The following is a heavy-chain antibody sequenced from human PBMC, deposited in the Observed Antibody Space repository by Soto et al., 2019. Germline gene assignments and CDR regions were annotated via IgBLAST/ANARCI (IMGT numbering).Heavy chain of an antibody. V-gene: IGHV3-7*01. J-gene: IGHJ4*02. Sequence: GGSLILSCAASGFTFSSYWMSWVRQAPGKGLEWVANIKQDGSEKNYVDSVKGRFTISRDNAKNSLYLQMNSLSAEDTAVYYGASGVYPHCTNGVCFAFDYWGQGTLVTVSS. CDR1: GFTFSSYW. D-gene: IGHD2-8*01. CDR3: ASGVYPHCTNGVCFAFDY. CDR2: IKQDGSEK.